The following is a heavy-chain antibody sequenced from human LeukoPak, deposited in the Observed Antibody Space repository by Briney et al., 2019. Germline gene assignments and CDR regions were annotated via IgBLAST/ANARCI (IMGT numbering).Heavy chain of an antibody. CDR2: IYYSGST. J-gene: IGHJ5*02. V-gene: IGHV4-59*01. Sequence: PSETLSLTCTVSGGSISSYYWSWIRQPPGKGLEWIGYIYYSGSTNYNPSLKSRVTISVDTSKNQFSLKLSSVTAADTAVYYCVRDSGDSSGYYYYRGSSGFDPLGQGTLVTVSS. CDR3: VRDSGDSSGYYYYRGSSGFDP. CDR1: GGSISSYY. D-gene: IGHD3-22*01.